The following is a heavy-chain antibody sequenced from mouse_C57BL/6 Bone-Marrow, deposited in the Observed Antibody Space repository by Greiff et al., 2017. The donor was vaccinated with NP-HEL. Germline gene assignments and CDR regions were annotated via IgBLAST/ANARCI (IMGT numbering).Heavy chain of an antibody. V-gene: IGHV6-3*01. J-gene: IGHJ1*03. D-gene: IGHD1-2*01. CDR2: IRLKSDNYAT. CDR1: GFTFSNYW. CDR3: TIITTVYWYFDV. Sequence: EVKVEESGGGLVQPGGSMKLSCVASGFTFSNYWMNWVRQSPEKGLEWVAQIRLKSDNYATHYAESVKGRFTISRDDSKSSVYLQMNNLRAEDTGIYYCTIITTVYWYFDVWGTGTTVTVSS.